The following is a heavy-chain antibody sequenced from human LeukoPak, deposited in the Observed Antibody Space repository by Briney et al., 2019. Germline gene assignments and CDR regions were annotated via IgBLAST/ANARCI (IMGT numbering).Heavy chain of an antibody. CDR1: GGSISSSSYY. D-gene: IGHD6-6*01. CDR2: IYYSGST. Sequence: SETLSLTCTVSGGSISSSSYYWGWIRQPPGKGLEWIGSIYYSGSTYYNPSLKSRVTISVDTSKNQFSLKLSSVTAADTAVYYCARDVRDAFDIWGQGTMVTVSS. CDR3: ARDVRDAFDI. J-gene: IGHJ3*02. V-gene: IGHV4-39*07.